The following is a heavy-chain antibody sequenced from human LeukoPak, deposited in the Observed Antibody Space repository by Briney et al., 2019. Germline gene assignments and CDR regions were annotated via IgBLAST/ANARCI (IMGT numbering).Heavy chain of an antibody. V-gene: IGHV3-30*04. CDR2: ISYDGSNK. J-gene: IGHJ4*02. CDR1: GFTFSSYA. CDR3: AKSGYNRFDY. D-gene: IGHD5-24*01. Sequence: PGGSLRLSCAASGFTFSSYAMHWVRQAPGKGLEWVAVISYDGSNKYYADSVKGRFTISRDNSKNTLYLQMNSLRGEDTAVYYCAKSGYNRFDYWGQGTLVTVSS.